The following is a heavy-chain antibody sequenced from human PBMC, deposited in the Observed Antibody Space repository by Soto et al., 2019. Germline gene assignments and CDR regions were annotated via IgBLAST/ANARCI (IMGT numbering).Heavy chain of an antibody. D-gene: IGHD6-6*01. J-gene: IGHJ4*02. CDR3: ARDGVAYGQLENTFFDY. CDR2: IWYDGINE. Sequence: GGSLRLSCAASGFTFSSYDIHWVRQAPGKGLEWVAVIWYDGINEFYADSVKGRFTISRDNSKNTLYLQMNSLRAEDTAVYYCARDGVAYGQLENTFFDYWGQGALVTVSS. CDR1: GFTFSSYD. V-gene: IGHV3-33*01.